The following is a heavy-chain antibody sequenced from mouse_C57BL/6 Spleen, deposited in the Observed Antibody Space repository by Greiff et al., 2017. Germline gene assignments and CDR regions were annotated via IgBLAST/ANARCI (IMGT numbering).Heavy chain of an antibody. J-gene: IGHJ1*03. V-gene: IGHV5-9-1*02. D-gene: IGHD1-1*01. Sequence: EVMLVESGEGLVKPGGSLKLSCAASGFTFSSYAMSWVRQTPEKRLEWVAYISSGGDYIYYADTVKGRFTISRDNARNTLYLQMSSLKSEDTAMYYCTRDIDYGSSYGYFDVWGTGTTVTVSS. CDR3: TRDIDYGSSYGYFDV. CDR2: ISSGGDYI. CDR1: GFTFSSYA.